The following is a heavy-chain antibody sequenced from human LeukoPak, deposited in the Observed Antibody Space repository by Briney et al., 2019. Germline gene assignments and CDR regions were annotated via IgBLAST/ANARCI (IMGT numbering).Heavy chain of an antibody. CDR2: INPNSGGT. CDR1: GYTFTNYA. D-gene: IGHD4-17*01. CDR3: AKVDYGDYVVANWFDP. V-gene: IGHV1-2*02. J-gene: IGHJ5*02. Sequence: GASVKVSCKASGYTFTNYAVNWVRQAPGQGLEWMGWINPNSGGTNYAQKFQGRVTMTRDTSISTAYMELSRLRSDDTAVYYCAKVDYGDYVVANWFDPWGQGTLVTVSS.